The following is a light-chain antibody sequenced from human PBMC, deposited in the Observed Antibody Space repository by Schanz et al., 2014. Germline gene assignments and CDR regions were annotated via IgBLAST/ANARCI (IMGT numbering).Light chain of an antibody. J-gene: IGLJ1*01. CDR1: SSDIGNYDY. CDR2: GNI. V-gene: IGLV2-14*03. CDR3: CSYAGSYV. Sequence: QSALTQPASVSGSPGQSITISCTGTSSDIGNYDYVSWYQHHPGKAPKLLIYGNINRPSGVPDRFSGSKSGNTASLTISGLQAEDEADYYCCSYAGSYVFGTGTKLTVL.